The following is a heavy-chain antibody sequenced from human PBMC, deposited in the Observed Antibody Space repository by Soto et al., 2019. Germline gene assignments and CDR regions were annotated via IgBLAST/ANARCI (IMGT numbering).Heavy chain of an antibody. Sequence: AAVKVSCKASGDTFTASGSSWGRQAPGQGLEWMGWTSIYNGHTEYSPKFLGRVVMTTDTSADTAYLELKSLRPDDAALYYCARWDDYGASDQYHFDQWGQGTLVTVSS. CDR3: ARWDDYGASDQYHFDQ. CDR1: GDTFTASG. J-gene: IGHJ4*02. V-gene: IGHV1-18*01. D-gene: IGHD4-17*01. CDR2: TSIYNGHT.